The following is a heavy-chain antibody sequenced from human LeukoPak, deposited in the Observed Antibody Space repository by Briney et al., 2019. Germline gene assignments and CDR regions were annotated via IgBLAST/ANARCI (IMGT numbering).Heavy chain of an antibody. CDR3: TTDEAAAASFDY. J-gene: IGHJ4*02. CDR2: IKSKTDGVTT. V-gene: IGHV3-15*01. Sequence: GGSLRLSCAASGFTFSNSWMSWVRQAPGKGLEWVGRIKSKTDGVTTDYAAPVKGRFTISRDDSKNTLYLQMNSLKTEDTAVYYCTTDEAAAASFDYWGQGTLVTVSS. D-gene: IGHD6-13*01. CDR1: GFTFSNSW.